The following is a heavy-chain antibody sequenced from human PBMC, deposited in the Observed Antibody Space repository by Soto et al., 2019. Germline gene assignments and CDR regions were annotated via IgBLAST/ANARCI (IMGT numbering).Heavy chain of an antibody. D-gene: IGHD3-16*01. Sequence: SETLSLTCTVSGGSISSYYWSWIRQPPGKGLEWIGYIYHSGSTNYNPSLKSRVTISVDTSKNQFSLKLSPVTAADTAVYYCARSRGGYFDYWGQGTLVTVSS. CDR1: GGSISSYY. CDR3: ARSRGGYFDY. CDR2: IYHSGST. J-gene: IGHJ4*02. V-gene: IGHV4-59*01.